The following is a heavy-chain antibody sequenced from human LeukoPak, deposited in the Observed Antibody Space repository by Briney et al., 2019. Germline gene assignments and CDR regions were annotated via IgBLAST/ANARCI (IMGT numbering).Heavy chain of an antibody. V-gene: IGHV4-34*01. CDR3: ARSIAVAGTMFDP. Sequence: SETLSLTCTVSGGSIINYYWSWIRQPPGKGLEWIGEINHSGSTNYNPSLKSRVTISVDTSKNQFSLKLSSVTAADTAVYYCARSIAVAGTMFDPWGQGTLVTVSS. CDR1: GGSIINYY. J-gene: IGHJ5*02. D-gene: IGHD6-19*01. CDR2: INHSGST.